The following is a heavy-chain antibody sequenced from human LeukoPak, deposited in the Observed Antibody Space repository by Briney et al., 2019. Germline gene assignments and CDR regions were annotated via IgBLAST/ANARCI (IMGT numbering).Heavy chain of an antibody. J-gene: IGHJ5*02. CDR1: GGTFNSYA. CDR2: IIPIFGTA. Sequence: ASVKVSCKASGGTFNSYAISWVRQAPGQGLEWMGGIIPIFGTANYAQKFQGRVTITTDESTSTAYMELSSLRSEDTAVYYCAREGYCSSTSCYTESVWFDPWGQGTLVTVSS. D-gene: IGHD2-2*02. V-gene: IGHV1-69*05. CDR3: AREGYCSSTSCYTESVWFDP.